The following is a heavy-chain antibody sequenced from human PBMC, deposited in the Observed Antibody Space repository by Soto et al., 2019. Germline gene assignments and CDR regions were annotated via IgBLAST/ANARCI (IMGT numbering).Heavy chain of an antibody. CDR1: GAHVASLG. D-gene: IGHD3-10*01. Sequence: GSGKSGSKASGAHVASLGVSLARRAAGQGLEWLGWISAYNGNTHYAQKGRGRVTLSTDKSTNTVYIELRSLTSDATPVYYCVTDQESITHRILQYWGQGTRVTVSS. V-gene: IGHV1-18*01. CDR3: VTDQESITHRILQY. CDR2: ISAYNGNT. J-gene: IGHJ6*01.